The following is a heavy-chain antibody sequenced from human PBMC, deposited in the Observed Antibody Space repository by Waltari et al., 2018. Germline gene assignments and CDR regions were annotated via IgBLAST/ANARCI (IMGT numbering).Heavy chain of an antibody. Sequence: QVQLVQSGAEVKKPGASVKVSCKASGYTFTGYYMHWVRQAPAQGLEWMGWINPNSGGTNYAQKFQGRVTMTRDTSISTAYMELSRLRSDDTAVYYCARANDYGDLREAFDIWGQGTMVTVSS. CDR2: INPNSGGT. CDR3: ARANDYGDLREAFDI. V-gene: IGHV1-2*02. D-gene: IGHD4-17*01. J-gene: IGHJ3*02. CDR1: GYTFTGYY.